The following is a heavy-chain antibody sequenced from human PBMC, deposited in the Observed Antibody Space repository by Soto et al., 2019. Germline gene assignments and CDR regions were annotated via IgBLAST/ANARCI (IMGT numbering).Heavy chain of an antibody. Sequence: QVQLVQSGAEVKKPGSSVKVSCKASGGTFSSYTISWVRQAPGQGLEWMGRIIPILGIANYAQKFQGRVTITADKSTSTAYMELSSLRSEDTAVYYCARTSTGRYFDWFPSHFDYWGQGTLVTVSS. J-gene: IGHJ4*02. V-gene: IGHV1-69*02. CDR2: IIPILGIA. CDR3: ARTSTGRYFDWFPSHFDY. CDR1: GGTFSSYT. D-gene: IGHD3-9*01.